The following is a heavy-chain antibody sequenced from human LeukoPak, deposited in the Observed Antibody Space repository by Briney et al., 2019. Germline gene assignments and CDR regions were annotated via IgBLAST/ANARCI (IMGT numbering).Heavy chain of an antibody. CDR3: AKDVAVAGTGAFDI. V-gene: IGHV3-43*02. CDR1: GFTFSSYA. Sequence: PGGSLRLSCAASGFTFSSYAMSWVRQAPGKGLEWVSLISGDGGSTYYADSVKGRFTISRDNSKNSLYLQMNSLRTEDTALYYCAKDVAVAGTGAFDIWGQGTMVTVSS. J-gene: IGHJ3*02. D-gene: IGHD6-19*01. CDR2: ISGDGGST.